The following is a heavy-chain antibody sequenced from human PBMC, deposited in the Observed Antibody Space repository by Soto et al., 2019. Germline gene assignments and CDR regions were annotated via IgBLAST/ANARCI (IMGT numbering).Heavy chain of an antibody. CDR2: ISPNSGRA. D-gene: IGHD3-3*01. J-gene: IGHJ4*02. CDR3: VRQYFDFWTDYPDVDY. V-gene: IGHV1-18*04. CDR1: GYTFSKYD. Sequence: QVQLVQSGAEMKRPGASVKVSCKASGYTFSKYDVSWVRQAPGQGLEWLGLISPNSGRASYSEKFQGRVTMSTDTPTTTAYLELRSLRSDDTAVYYCVRQYFDFWTDYPDVDYWGQGTLVTVSS.